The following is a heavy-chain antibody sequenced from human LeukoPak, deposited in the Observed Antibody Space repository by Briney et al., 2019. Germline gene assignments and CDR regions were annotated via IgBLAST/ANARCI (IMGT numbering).Heavy chain of an antibody. V-gene: IGHV4-59*01. CDR2: IYYSGST. D-gene: IGHD3-22*01. CDR1: GGSISSYY. CDR3: ARSFIKEYYYDSSGYYHDAFDI. J-gene: IGHJ3*02. Sequence: SETLSLTCTVSGGSISSYYWSWIRQPPGKGLEWIGYIYYSGSTNYNPSLKSRVTISVDTSKNQFSLKLSSVTAADTAVYYCARSFIKEYYYDSSGYYHDAFDIWGQGTMVTVSS.